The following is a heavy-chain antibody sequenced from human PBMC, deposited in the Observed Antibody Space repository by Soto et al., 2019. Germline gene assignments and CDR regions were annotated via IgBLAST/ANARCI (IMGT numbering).Heavy chain of an antibody. V-gene: IGHV1-18*04. D-gene: IGHD5-18*01. CDR1: GYTFTNYG. CDR3: ARSYSYGSYWYFDY. CDR2: ITVYNGNT. J-gene: IGHJ4*02. Sequence: ASVKVSCKASGYTFTNYGVSWVRQAPGQGLEWMGWITVYNGNTHYAQNLQGRVTMTTDTSTSTAHMELWSLGSDDTAVDYCARSYSYGSYWYFDYWGQGALATVSS.